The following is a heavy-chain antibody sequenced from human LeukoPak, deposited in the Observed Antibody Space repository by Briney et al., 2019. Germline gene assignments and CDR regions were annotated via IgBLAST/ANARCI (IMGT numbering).Heavy chain of an antibody. CDR2: INHSGST. V-gene: IGHV4-34*01. D-gene: IGHD3-10*01. J-gene: IGHJ5*02. Sequence: PSETLSLTCAVYGGSFSGYYWIWLRQPPGTGLEWIGEINHSGSTNYNPSLKSRVTISVDTFKNQFSLKLSSVTAADTAVYYCAREGRNYYGSRDNWFDPWGQGTLVTVSS. CDR1: GGSFSGYY. CDR3: AREGRNYYGSRDNWFDP.